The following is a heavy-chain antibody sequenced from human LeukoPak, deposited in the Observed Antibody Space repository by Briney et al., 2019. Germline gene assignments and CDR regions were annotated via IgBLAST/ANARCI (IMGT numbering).Heavy chain of an antibody. CDR2: IYYSGST. Sequence: PSETLSLTCTVSGGSISSGSHYWSWIRQPPGKGLEWIGYIYYSGSTNYNPSLKSRVTISVDTSKNQFSLKLSSVTAADTAVYYCARAARVWSLSVGARFDYWGQGTLVTVSS. V-gene: IGHV4-61*01. J-gene: IGHJ4*02. D-gene: IGHD2-15*01. CDR1: GGSISSGSHY. CDR3: ARAARVWSLSVGARFDY.